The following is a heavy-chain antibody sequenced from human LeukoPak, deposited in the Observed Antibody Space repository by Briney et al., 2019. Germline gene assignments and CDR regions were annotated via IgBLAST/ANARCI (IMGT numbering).Heavy chain of an antibody. CDR3: ARHGGGGSGGNSGFDY. V-gene: IGHV5-51*01. CDR2: IYPGDSDT. CDR1: GYNFSNCL. J-gene: IGHJ4*02. Sequence: GESLKISCEGSGYNFSNCLIGWVRQMPGKGLEWMGIIYPGDSDTRYGPSFQGQVTISADKTISTAYLQWSSLKASDTAMYYCARHGGGGSGGNSGFDYWGQGTLVTVSS. D-gene: IGHD4-23*01.